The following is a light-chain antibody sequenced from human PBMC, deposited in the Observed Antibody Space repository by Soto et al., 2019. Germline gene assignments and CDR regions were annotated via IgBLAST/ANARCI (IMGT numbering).Light chain of an antibody. CDR2: ATS. V-gene: IGKV1-27*01. Sequence: DIQMTQSPSSLSASVGDRVTITCRASQDISNSLAWYQQKPGKVPKGLIYATSILQSGVPARFSGSGSGTDFTLTISRLEPEDVATYYCQNYNSAPLTFGGGTKVEI. J-gene: IGKJ4*02. CDR3: QNYNSAPLT. CDR1: QDISNS.